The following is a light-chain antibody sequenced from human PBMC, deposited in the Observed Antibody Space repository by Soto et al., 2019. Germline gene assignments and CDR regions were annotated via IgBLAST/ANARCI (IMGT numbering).Light chain of an antibody. Sequence: IQMTQSPSSVSASVGDRVTITCRASQHISNYLAWYQQKTGEAPKVLIFGAFTLQTGVASRFSGSGSETDFILTIICLQPEDFATYYCEQTNSFPLTFGGGTNVEIK. CDR2: GAF. CDR1: QHISNY. V-gene: IGKV1D-12*01. J-gene: IGKJ4*01. CDR3: EQTNSFPLT.